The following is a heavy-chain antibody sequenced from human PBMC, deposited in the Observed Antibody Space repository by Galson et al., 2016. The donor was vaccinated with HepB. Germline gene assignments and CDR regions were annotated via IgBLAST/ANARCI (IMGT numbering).Heavy chain of an antibody. CDR2: IDPSDSYI. CDR3: ARRFGGYCSGDSCYGWFDP. V-gene: IGHV5-10-1*01. J-gene: IGHJ5*02. Sequence: QSGAEVKKPGEALKISCKVSGYNFAGYWIYWVRQMPGKGLEWMGRIDPSDSYINYSPSFQGHVTVSVDKSISTAYLQWSSLKASDTAIYYCARRFGGYCSGDSCYGWFDPWGQGTLVTVSS. D-gene: IGHD2-15*01. CDR1: GYNFAGYW.